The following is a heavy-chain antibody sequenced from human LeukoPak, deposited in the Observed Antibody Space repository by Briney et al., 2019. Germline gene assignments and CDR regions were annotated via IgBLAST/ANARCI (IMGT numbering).Heavy chain of an antibody. CDR3: AKRKRYDSSGYQVYCFDY. CDR2: ISGSGGST. D-gene: IGHD3-22*01. Sequence: GGSLRLSCAASGFTFSSYAMSWVRQAPGKGLEWVSAISGSGGSTYYADSVKGRFTISRDNSKNTLYLQMNSLRAEDTAVYYCAKRKRYDSSGYQVYCFDYWGQGTLATVSS. V-gene: IGHV3-23*01. J-gene: IGHJ4*02. CDR1: GFTFSSYA.